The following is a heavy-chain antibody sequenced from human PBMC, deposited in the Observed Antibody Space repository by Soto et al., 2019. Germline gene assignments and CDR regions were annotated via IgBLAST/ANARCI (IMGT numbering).Heavy chain of an antibody. CDR2: IYTSGST. V-gene: IGHV4-4*07. CDR1: GGSISSYY. Sequence: PSETLSLTCTVSGGSISSYYWSWIRQPAGKGLEWIGRIYTSGSTNYNPSLKSRVTMSVDTSKNQFSLKLSSVTAADTAVYYCARDRTITIFGVDKNYYGMDVWHQRTTVTVSS. J-gene: IGHJ6*02. CDR3: ARDRTITIFGVDKNYYGMDV. D-gene: IGHD3-3*01.